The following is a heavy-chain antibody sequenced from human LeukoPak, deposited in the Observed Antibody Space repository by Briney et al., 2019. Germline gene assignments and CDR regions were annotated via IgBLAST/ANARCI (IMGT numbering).Heavy chain of an antibody. D-gene: IGHD2-15*01. Sequence: PSQTLSLTCTVSGGSISSGDYYWSWIRQPPGKGLEWIGYVYYSGSTNYNPSLKSRVTISVDTSKNQFSLKLSSVTAADTAVYYCARGYCSGGDCYYFDNWGQGTLVTVSS. CDR3: ARGYCSGGDCYYFDN. J-gene: IGHJ4*02. CDR1: GGSISSGDYY. V-gene: IGHV4-61*08. CDR2: VYYSGST.